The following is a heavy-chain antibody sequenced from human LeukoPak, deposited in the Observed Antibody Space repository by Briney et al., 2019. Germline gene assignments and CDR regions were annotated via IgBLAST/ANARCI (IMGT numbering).Heavy chain of an antibody. D-gene: IGHD5-12*01. V-gene: IGHV4-31*03. CDR3: ARWPRFPGSGYGWGQSYFDY. CDR2: IYYSGST. CDR1: GGSISSGGYY. J-gene: IGHJ4*02. Sequence: SETLSLTCTVSGGSISSGGYYWSWIRQHPGKGLEWIGYIYYSGSTYYNPSLKSRVTISVDTSKNQFSLKLSSVTAADTAVYYCARWPRFPGSGYGWGQSYFDYWGQGTLVTVSS.